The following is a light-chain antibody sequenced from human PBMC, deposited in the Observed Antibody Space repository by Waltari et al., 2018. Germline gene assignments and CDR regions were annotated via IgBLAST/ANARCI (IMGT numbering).Light chain of an antibody. CDR1: SPNIGSNT. CDR3: AAWDDSLNAEV. CDR2: YND. J-gene: IGLJ3*02. Sequence: QSVLTQPPSASGAPGQRVTISCSGSSPNIGSNTVNWYQQLPGTAPKLLIYYNDQRPSGVPDRFSGSKSGTSASLAISGLQSEDEADYYCAAWDDSLNAEVFGGGTKLTVL. V-gene: IGLV1-44*01.